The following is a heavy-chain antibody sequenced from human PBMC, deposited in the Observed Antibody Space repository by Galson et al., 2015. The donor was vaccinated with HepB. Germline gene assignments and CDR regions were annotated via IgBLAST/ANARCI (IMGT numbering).Heavy chain of an antibody. CDR3: ARKGSTSPEYYYHYYYMDV. Sequence: TLSLTCTVSGGSISSSSYYWGWIRQPPGKGLEWIGSIYYSGSTYYNPSLKSRVTISVDTSKNQFSLKLSSVTAADTAVYYCARKGSTSPEYYYHYYYMDVWGKGTTVTVSS. J-gene: IGHJ6*03. D-gene: IGHD2-2*01. CDR1: GGSISSSSYY. CDR2: IYYSGST. V-gene: IGHV4-39*01.